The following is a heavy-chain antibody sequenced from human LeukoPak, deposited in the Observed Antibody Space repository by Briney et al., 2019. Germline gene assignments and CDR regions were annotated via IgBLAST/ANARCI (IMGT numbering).Heavy chain of an antibody. D-gene: IGHD1-26*01. V-gene: IGHV3-53*01. CDR2: IYSGGST. CDR3: ARDRGSYSLRYFDY. Sequence: GGSLRLSCAASGLTFRTYPMSWVRQAPGKGLEWVPVIYSGGSTYYADSVKGRFTISRDNSKNTLYLQMNSLRAEDTAVYYCARDRGSYSLRYFDYWGQGTLVTVSS. J-gene: IGHJ4*02. CDR1: GLTFRTYP.